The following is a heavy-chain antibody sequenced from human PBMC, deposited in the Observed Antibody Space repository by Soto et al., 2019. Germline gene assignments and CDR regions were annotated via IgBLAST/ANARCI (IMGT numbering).Heavy chain of an antibody. CDR1: GGSISSYY. CDR2: IYYSGST. CDR3: AREEAIAVATNWFDP. J-gene: IGHJ5*02. V-gene: IGHV4-59*12. Sequence: SETLSLTCTVSGGSISSYYWSWIRQPPGKGLEWIGYIYYSGSTNYNPSLKSRVTISVDTSKNQFSLKLSSVTAADTAVYYCAREEAIAVATNWFDPWGQGTLVTVSS. D-gene: IGHD6-19*01.